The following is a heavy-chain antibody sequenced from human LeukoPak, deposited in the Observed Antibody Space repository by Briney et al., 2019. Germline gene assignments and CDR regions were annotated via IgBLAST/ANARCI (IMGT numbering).Heavy chain of an antibody. Sequence: PSETLSLTCAVYGGSFSGYYWGWIRQPPGKGLEWIGSIYYSGSTYYNPSLKSRVTISVDTSKNQFSLKLSSVTAADTAVYYCARHGPEREVRRQIDYWGQGTLVTVSS. D-gene: IGHD1-14*01. CDR2: IYYSGST. J-gene: IGHJ4*02. CDR1: GGSFSGYY. CDR3: ARHGPEREVRRQIDY. V-gene: IGHV4-39*01.